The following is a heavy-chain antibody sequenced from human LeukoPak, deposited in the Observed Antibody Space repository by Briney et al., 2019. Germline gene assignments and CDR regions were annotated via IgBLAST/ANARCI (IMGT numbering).Heavy chain of an antibody. CDR1: GGSFSGYY. CDR2: INHSGST. J-gene: IGHJ4*02. Sequence: PSETLSLTCAVYGGSFSGYYWSWIRQPPGKGLEWIGEINHSGSTNYNPSLKSRVTISVGTSKNQFSLKLSSVTAADTAVYYCARARRWLRTFDYWGQGTLVTVSS. CDR3: ARARRWLRTFDY. V-gene: IGHV4-34*01. D-gene: IGHD5-12*01.